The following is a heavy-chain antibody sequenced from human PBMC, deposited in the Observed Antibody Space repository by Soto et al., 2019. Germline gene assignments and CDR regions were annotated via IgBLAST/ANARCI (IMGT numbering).Heavy chain of an antibody. V-gene: IGHV4-31*03. CDR1: GGSISSGGYY. J-gene: IGHJ5*02. Sequence: SETLSLTCTVSGGSISSGGYYWSWIRQHPGKGLEWIGYIYYSGSTYYNPSLKSRVTISVDTSKNQFSLKLSSVTAADTAVYYCARGQDYAEYWFDPWGQGTLVTVSS. CDR2: IYYSGST. CDR3: ARGQDYAEYWFDP. D-gene: IGHD4-17*01.